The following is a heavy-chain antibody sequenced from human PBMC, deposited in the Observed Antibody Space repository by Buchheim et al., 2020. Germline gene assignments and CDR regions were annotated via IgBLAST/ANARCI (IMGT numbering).Heavy chain of an antibody. Sequence: QVQLVESGGGVVQPGRSLRLSCAASGFTFSSYGMHWVRQAPGKGLEWVAVISYDGSNKYYADSVKGRFTISRDNSKNTPYLQMNSLRAEDTAVYYCAKDLARYCSSTSCYGSLYPWGQGTL. CDR3: AKDLARYCSSTSCYGSLYP. D-gene: IGHD2-2*01. CDR1: GFTFSSYG. V-gene: IGHV3-30*18. CDR2: ISYDGSNK. J-gene: IGHJ5*02.